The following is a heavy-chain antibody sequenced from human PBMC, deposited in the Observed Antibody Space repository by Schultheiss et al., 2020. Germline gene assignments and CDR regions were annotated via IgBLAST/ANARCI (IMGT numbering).Heavy chain of an antibody. CDR1: GYTFTNSW. J-gene: IGHJ4*02. Sequence: ASVKVSCQASGYTFTNSWMHWVRQAPGQGLQWMGIINPRDGRTSYAQNFQGRVTLTRDTSTSTVYMTLSSLRSEDTAVFYCARSYTFDSSGYYYLSHWGQGTLVTVSS. CDR3: ARSYTFDSSGYYYLSH. D-gene: IGHD3-22*01. CDR2: INPRDGRT. V-gene: IGHV1-46*01.